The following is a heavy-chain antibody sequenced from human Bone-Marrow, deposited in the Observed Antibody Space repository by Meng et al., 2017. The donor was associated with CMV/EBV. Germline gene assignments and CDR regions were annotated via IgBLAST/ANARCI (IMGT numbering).Heavy chain of an antibody. V-gene: IGHV1-2*02. CDR1: GYTFTDYY. CDR3: AARGYNYGQNFEY. J-gene: IGHJ4*02. D-gene: IGHD5-18*01. Sequence: QGRLGQSGTEVAKPGASGKVSCKASGYTFTDYYMHWVRQAPGQGLEWMGWINPNSGGTSYAQKFQGRVTMTRDTSINTAYMELTSLTPDDTAVYYCAARGYNYGQNFEYWGQGTLVTASS. CDR2: INPNSGGT.